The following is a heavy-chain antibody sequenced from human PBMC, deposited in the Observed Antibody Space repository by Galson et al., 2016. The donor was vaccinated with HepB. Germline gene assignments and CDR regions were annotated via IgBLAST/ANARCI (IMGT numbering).Heavy chain of an antibody. CDR1: GGTFNSYA. V-gene: IGHV1-69*13. CDR3: ARRGYYYDSNAFGPTYYGMDV. D-gene: IGHD3-22*01. Sequence: SVKVSCKASGGTFNSYAISWVRQAPGQGLEWVGGIIPMFGTAHYAQNFQGRVTITADESTSTAYMELSSLRSEDTAMYYCARRGYYYDSNAFGPTYYGMDVWGQGTTVTVSS. J-gene: IGHJ6*02. CDR2: IIPMFGTA.